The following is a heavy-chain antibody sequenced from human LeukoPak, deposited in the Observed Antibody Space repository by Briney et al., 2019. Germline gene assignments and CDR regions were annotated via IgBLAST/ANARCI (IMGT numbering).Heavy chain of an antibody. D-gene: IGHD3-10*01. CDR2: ISSNGGST. V-gene: IGHV3-64D*06. Sequence: GGSLRLSCSASGFTFSSYAMHWVRQAPGKGLEYVSAISSNGGSTYYADSVKGRFTISRDNSKNTLYLQMSGLRAEDTAVYYCVKDGHYYGSGSQTWGQGTLVTVSS. J-gene: IGHJ5*02. CDR3: VKDGHYYGSGSQT. CDR1: GFTFSSYA.